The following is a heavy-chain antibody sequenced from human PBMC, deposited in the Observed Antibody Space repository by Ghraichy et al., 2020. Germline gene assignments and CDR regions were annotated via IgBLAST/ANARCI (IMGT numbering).Heavy chain of an antibody. CDR1: GGSISSYY. Sequence: SETLSLTCTVSGGSISSYYWSWIRQPPGKGLEWIGYIYYSGSTNYNPSLKSRVTISVDTSKNQFSLKLSSVTAADTAVYYCARGHCSGGSCYWFSGWFDPWGQGTLVTVSS. D-gene: IGHD2-15*01. CDR2: IYYSGST. CDR3: ARGHCSGGSCYWFSGWFDP. J-gene: IGHJ5*02. V-gene: IGHV4-59*08.